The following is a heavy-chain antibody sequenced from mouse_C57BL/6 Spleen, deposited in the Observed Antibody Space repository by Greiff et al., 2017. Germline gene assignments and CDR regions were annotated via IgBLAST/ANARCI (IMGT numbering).Heavy chain of an antibody. CDR1: GFTFSDYY. Sequence: EVKVVESVGGLVQPGSSMKLSCTASGFTFSDYYMAWVRQVPEKGLEWVANINYDGSSAYYLDSLKSRFIFSRDNAKNILYLQMSSQKSEDTATYNCAREEHYGNDYWRQGNTLTVSS. D-gene: IGHD1-1*01. CDR2: INYDGSSA. CDR3: AREEHYGNDY. J-gene: IGHJ2*01. V-gene: IGHV5-16*01.